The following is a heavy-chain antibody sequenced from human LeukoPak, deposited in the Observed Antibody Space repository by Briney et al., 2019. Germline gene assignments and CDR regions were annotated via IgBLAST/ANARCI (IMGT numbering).Heavy chain of an antibody. CDR2: INPHSGNT. D-gene: IGHD4-17*01. CDR3: ARVKYPTVTTGLDY. CDR1: GYMFTTYY. V-gene: IGHV1-18*01. Sequence: ASVKVSCKTSGYMFTTYYPHWVRQAPGQGLEWMGWINPHSGNTNYAQKLQGRVTMTTDTSTSTAYMELRSLRSDDTAVYYCARVKYPTVTTGLDYWGQGTLVTVSS. J-gene: IGHJ4*02.